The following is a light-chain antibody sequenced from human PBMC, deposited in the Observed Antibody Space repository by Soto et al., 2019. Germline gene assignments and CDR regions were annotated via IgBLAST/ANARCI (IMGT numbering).Light chain of an antibody. V-gene: IGKV1-33*01. CDR2: DAS. Sequence: DIQMTQSPSSLSASVGDRVTITCQASQDISNYFNWYQQKPGKAPKLLIYDASKLETGVPSRFSGSGSGTDFTFTISSLQPEDIATYYCQQYDNLPYTFGQGTKLEIK. CDR1: QDISNY. J-gene: IGKJ2*01. CDR3: QQYDNLPYT.